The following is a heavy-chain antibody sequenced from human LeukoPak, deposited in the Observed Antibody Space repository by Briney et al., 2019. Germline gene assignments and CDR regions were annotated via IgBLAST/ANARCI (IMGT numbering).Heavy chain of an antibody. CDR2: ISGSGGST. CDR1: GFTFSSYA. CDR3: AKPYSGTILTGWFDP. D-gene: IGHD3-9*01. V-gene: IGHV3-23*01. Sequence: GGSLRLSCAASGFTFSSYAMTWVRQAPGKGLEWVSIISGSGGSTSYADSVKGRFTISRDNSKNTLYLQMNSLKAEDTALYYCAKPYSGTILTGWFDPWGQGTLVTVSS. J-gene: IGHJ5*02.